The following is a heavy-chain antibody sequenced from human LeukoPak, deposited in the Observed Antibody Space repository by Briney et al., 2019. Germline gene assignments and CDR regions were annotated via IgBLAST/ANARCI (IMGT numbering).Heavy chain of an antibody. Sequence: ASVKDSCKASGYTFTSYYMHWVRQAPGQGLEWMGIINPSGGSASYAQKFQGRVTMTRDTSTSTVYMELSSLRSEDTAVYYCARDTADYDILTGYNDAFDIWGQGTMVTVSS. V-gene: IGHV1-46*01. J-gene: IGHJ3*02. D-gene: IGHD3-9*01. CDR3: ARDTADYDILTGYNDAFDI. CDR1: GYTFTSYY. CDR2: INPSGGSA.